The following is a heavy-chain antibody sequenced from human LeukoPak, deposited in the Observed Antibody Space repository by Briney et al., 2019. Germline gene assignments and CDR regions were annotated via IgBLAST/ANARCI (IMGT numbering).Heavy chain of an antibody. CDR3: ARGNTIFGVVIVPIGFDP. CDR1: GYTFTGYY. CDR2: INPNSGGT. J-gene: IGHJ5*02. D-gene: IGHD3-3*01. Sequence: ASVKVSCKASGYTFTGYYMHWVRQAPGQGLEWMGWINPNSGGTNYAQKFQGRVTMTRDTSISTAYMELSRLRSDDTAAYYCARGNTIFGVVIVPIGFDPWGQGTLVTVSS. V-gene: IGHV1-2*02.